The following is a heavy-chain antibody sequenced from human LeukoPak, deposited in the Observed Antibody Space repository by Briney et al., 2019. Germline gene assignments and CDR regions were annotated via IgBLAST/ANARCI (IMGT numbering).Heavy chain of an antibody. CDR2: IYYSGDT. V-gene: IGHV4-59*05. CDR1: GGSISSYY. CDR3: EGADREEAYNHRIDY. J-gene: IGHJ4*02. D-gene: IGHD1-1*01. Sequence: SETLSLTCTVSGGSISSYYWSWIRQSPGKGLEWIGSIYYSGDTYYNPSLKSRVTISVDTSKNQFSLKVTSVTAADTAVYYCEGADREEAYNHRIDYWGQGTLVTVSS.